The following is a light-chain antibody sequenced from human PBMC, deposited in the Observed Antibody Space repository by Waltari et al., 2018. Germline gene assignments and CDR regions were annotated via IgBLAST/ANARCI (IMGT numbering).Light chain of an antibody. CDR1: QSINSW. V-gene: IGKV1-5*03. CDR2: KAS. Sequence: DIQMTQSPSTLSASVGDRVTITCRASQSINSWLAWYQQKPGKAPKLLISKASSLESGVPSRFSGSGSWTEFTLSISSLQPDDFTTYYCQQYNLYSWTFGQGTKVEV. CDR3: QQYNLYSWT. J-gene: IGKJ1*01.